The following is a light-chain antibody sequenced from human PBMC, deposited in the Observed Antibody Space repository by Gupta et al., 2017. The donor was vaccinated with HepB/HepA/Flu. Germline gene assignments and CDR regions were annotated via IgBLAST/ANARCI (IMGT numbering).Light chain of an antibody. V-gene: IGKV4-1*01. CDR1: QSVFYSSNNKNY. J-gene: IGKJ2*01. Sequence: DIVMTQSPDSLAVSLGERATINCKSSQSVFYSSNNKNYLAWYQQKPGQPPKLLICWASSRESGVPDRFSGSGSGTDFTLTISSLQAEDVAFYYCQQCYSTPYTFGQGTKLEIK. CDR2: WAS. CDR3: QQCYSTPYT.